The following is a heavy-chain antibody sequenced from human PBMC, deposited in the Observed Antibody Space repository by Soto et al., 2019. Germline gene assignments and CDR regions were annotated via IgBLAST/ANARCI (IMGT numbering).Heavy chain of an antibody. CDR1: GFSFSDYY. J-gene: IGHJ4*02. Sequence: QVQLLESGGGVVKPGGSLRLSCATSGFSFSDYYMSWIRQAPGKGLEWIAYISSRDNFVFYVDSVKGRFTISRDNARNSLYRQMDNLRGEDTAVYYCARDAAGSGGYWGQGTLVTVAS. V-gene: IGHV3-11*01. D-gene: IGHD6-13*01. CDR2: ISSRDNFV. CDR3: ARDAAGSGGY.